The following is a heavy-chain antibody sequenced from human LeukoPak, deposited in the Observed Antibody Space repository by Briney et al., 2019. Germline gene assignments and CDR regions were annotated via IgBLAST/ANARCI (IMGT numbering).Heavy chain of an antibody. CDR2: INHSGST. CDR3: ARARGPPYFDY. J-gene: IGHJ4*02. Sequence: SETLSLTCAVYGGSFSGYYWSWIRQPPGKGLEWIGEINHSGSTNYNPSLKSRVTISVDTSKNQFSLKLSSVTAADTAVYYCARARGPPYFDYWGQGTLVTVSS. V-gene: IGHV4-34*01. CDR1: GGSFSGYY. D-gene: IGHD3-10*01.